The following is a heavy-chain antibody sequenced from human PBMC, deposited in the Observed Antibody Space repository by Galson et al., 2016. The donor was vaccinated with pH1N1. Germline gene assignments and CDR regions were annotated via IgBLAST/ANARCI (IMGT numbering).Heavy chain of an antibody. Sequence: LSLTCAVSGYSITTGYYWGWIRQPPGKGLEWIGSVFHSGNTSYNPSLKSRVTLSVDTSRNQFFLKLNSVTPADTAMYYCARVRCSSTRCFAVGFGWFDPWGQGTRVTVSS. CDR2: VFHSGNT. J-gene: IGHJ5*02. V-gene: IGHV4-38-2*01. CDR3: ARVRCSSTRCFAVGFGWFDP. D-gene: IGHD2-2*01. CDR1: GYSITTGYY.